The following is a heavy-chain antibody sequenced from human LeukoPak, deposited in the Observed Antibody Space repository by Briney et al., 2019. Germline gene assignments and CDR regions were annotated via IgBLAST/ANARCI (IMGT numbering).Heavy chain of an antibody. D-gene: IGHD5-18*01. CDR3: ARGSLWSV. Sequence: PSETLSLTCTVSGGSISSGAYYWSWIRQPAGKGLEWIGRIYTSGSTNYNPSLKSRVTISVDTSKNQFSLKLSSVTAADTAVYYCARGSLWSVWGRGTLVTVSS. CDR2: IYTSGST. V-gene: IGHV4-61*02. J-gene: IGHJ4*02. CDR1: GGSISSGAYY.